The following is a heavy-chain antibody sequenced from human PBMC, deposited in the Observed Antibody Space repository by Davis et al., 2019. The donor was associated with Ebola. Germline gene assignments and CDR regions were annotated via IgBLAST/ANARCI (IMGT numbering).Heavy chain of an antibody. Sequence: GGSLRLSCAASGFTFSSYSMNWVRQAPGKGLEWVANIKQDGSEKYYVDSVKGRFTISRDNAKNSLYLQMNSLRAEDTAVYYCARARWLQLGWYFDLWGRGTLVTVSS. V-gene: IGHV3-7*01. D-gene: IGHD5-24*01. CDR3: ARARWLQLGWYFDL. CDR1: GFTFSSYS. CDR2: IKQDGSEK. J-gene: IGHJ2*01.